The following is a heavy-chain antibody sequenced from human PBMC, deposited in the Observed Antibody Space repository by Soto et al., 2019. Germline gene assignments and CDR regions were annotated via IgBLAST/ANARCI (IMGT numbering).Heavy chain of an antibody. V-gene: IGHV1-58*01. D-gene: IGHD1-26*01. Sequence: ASVKVSCKASGFTFTSSAVQWVRQARGQRLEWIGWIVVGSGNTNYAQKFQERVTITRDMSTSTAYMELSSLRSEDTAVYYCAADSGSYLEFDYWGQGTLVTVSS. J-gene: IGHJ4*02. CDR1: GFTFTSSA. CDR3: AADSGSYLEFDY. CDR2: IVVGSGNT.